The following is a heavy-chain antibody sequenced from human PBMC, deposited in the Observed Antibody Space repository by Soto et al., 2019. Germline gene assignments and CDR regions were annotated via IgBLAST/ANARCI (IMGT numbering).Heavy chain of an antibody. Sequence: SVKVSCKASGATLDTFINFGVTWVRRAPGQGLEWMGGIIPVFGTAHYAQKFQGRLTISADESTRTAYMELSSLRSEDTAVYYCARGSDRKIHVLLYDAPDNWGQGTLVTVSS. CDR2: IIPVFGTA. J-gene: IGHJ4*03. CDR3: ARGSDRKIHVLLYDAPDN. CDR1: GATLDTFINFG. V-gene: IGHV1-69*13. D-gene: IGHD2-8*01.